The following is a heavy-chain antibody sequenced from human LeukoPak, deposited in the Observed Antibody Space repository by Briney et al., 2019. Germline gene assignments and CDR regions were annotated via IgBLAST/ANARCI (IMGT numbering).Heavy chain of an antibody. V-gene: IGHV3-7*03. Sequence: GGSLRLSCAASGFSFSNYWMTWVRQAPGKGLERVADINGDGSHSYCVDSVRGRFTLSRDNAKDSLFLQMNSLRAEDTAVYYCVKNSGWYCLDYWGQGTLVTVSS. CDR1: GFSFSNYW. CDR3: VKNSGWYCLDY. CDR2: INGDGSHS. J-gene: IGHJ4*02. D-gene: IGHD6-13*01.